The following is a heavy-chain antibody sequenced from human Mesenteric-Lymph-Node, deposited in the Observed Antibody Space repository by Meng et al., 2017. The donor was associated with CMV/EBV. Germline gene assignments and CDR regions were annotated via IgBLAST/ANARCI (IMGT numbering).Heavy chain of an antibody. D-gene: IGHD6-13*01. CDR3: AHSSGIAAAGPFYFDY. V-gene: IGHV2-5*02. Sequence: QITLKESGPTLVKPTQTLTLPCTFWGISLSTSGLGVGWSRQPPGKALEWLGVNYWDNDKRYSPSLKSRLTINKDTTKNQVVLTMTNMDPVDTATYYCAHSSGIAAAGPFYFDYWGQGTLVTVSS. CDR1: GISLSTSGLG. CDR2: NYWDNDK. J-gene: IGHJ4*02.